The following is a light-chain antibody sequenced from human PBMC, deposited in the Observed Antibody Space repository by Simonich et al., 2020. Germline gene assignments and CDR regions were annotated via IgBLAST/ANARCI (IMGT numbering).Light chain of an antibody. V-gene: IGKV1-33*01. CDR2: DAS. CDR3: QQYDNLPWT. Sequence: DIQMTQSPSSLSASVGDRVTITCQASQDLSNYLNWYQQKPGKAPKLLIYDASNLETGAPSRFSGSGSGTDFTFTISSLQPEDIATYYCQQYDNLPWTFGQGTKVEIK. CDR1: QDLSNY. J-gene: IGKJ1*01.